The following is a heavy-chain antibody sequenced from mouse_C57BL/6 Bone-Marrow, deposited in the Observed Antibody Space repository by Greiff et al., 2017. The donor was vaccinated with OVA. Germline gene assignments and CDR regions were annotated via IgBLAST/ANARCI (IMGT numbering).Heavy chain of an antibody. J-gene: IGHJ1*03. D-gene: IGHD1-1*01. CDR2: IDPSDSYT. V-gene: IGHV1-69*01. CDR1: GYTFTSYW. CDR3: ASSYYYGSSYGYVDV. Sequence: QVQLQQPGAELVMPGASVKLSCKASGYTFTSYWMHWVKQRPGQGLEWIGEIDPSDSYTNYNQKFKGKSTLTVDKSSSTTYMQLSSLTSEDSAVYYCASSYYYGSSYGYVDVWGTGTTVTVSS.